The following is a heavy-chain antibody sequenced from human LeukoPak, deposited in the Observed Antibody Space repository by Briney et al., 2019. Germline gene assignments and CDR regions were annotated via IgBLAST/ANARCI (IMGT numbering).Heavy chain of an antibody. D-gene: IGHD6-13*01. CDR2: ISGSGGST. J-gene: IGHJ4*02. V-gene: IGHV3-23*01. CDR3: ANSIAAAGTLAFDY. Sequence: PGGSLRLSCAASGFTFSSYAMSWVRQAPGKGLEWVSAISGSGGSTYYADSVKGRFTISRDNSKNTLYLQMNSLRAEDTAVYCCANSIAAAGTLAFDYWGQGTLVTVSS. CDR1: GFTFSSYA.